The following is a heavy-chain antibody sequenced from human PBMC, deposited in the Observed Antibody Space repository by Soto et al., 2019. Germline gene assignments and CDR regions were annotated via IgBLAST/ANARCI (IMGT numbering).Heavy chain of an antibody. D-gene: IGHD1-20*01. CDR3: TRHPYYNRIPPYGTDV. CDR1: GFTFTSYW. J-gene: IGHJ6*02. V-gene: IGHV5-51*01. Sequence: EAKIPGESLKISCKGVGFTFTSYWIGWVRQMPGKGLEWMAIIYPADSDTRYSPSFQGQVTISADKSISTAYLQWSSLKASDTAIYYCTRHPYYNRIPPYGTDVWGQGTTVTVSS. CDR2: IYPADSDT.